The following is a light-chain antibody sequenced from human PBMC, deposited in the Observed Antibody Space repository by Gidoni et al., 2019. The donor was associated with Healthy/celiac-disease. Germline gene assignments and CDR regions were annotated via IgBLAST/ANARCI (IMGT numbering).Light chain of an antibody. J-gene: IGKJ3*01. Sequence: DIQMTQSPSSLSASVGDRVTITCRASQSISSYLNWYQQKPGKAPKLLIYAASSLQSGVPSRFSGSGSGTDFTLTISSLQPEDFETYYCQQSYSTPGFTFGPGTKVEIK. CDR2: AAS. CDR3: QQSYSTPGFT. V-gene: IGKV1-39*01. CDR1: QSISSY.